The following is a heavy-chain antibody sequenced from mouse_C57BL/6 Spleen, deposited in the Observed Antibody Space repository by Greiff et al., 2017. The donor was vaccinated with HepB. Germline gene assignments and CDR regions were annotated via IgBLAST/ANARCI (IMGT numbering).Heavy chain of an antibody. J-gene: IGHJ2*01. Sequence: EVKLLESGGGLVKPGGSLKLSCAASGFTFSDYGMHWVRQAPEKGLEWVAYISSGSSTIYYADTVKGRFTISRDNATNTRFLQRSSLRSEDTAMYYCARGPIYDGNYGYFDDWGQGTTLTVSS. CDR1: GFTFSDYG. CDR2: ISSGSSTI. CDR3: ARGPIYDGNYGYFDD. V-gene: IGHV5-17*01. D-gene: IGHD2-1*01.